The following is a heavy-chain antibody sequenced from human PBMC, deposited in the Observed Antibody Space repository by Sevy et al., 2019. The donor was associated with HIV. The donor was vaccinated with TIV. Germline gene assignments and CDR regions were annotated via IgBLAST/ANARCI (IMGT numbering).Heavy chain of an antibody. J-gene: IGHJ3*02. CDR2: ISAYNGNT. D-gene: IGHD6-13*01. V-gene: IGHV1-18*01. CDR1: GYTFTSYG. CDR3: ARARVGRHSSSWDRIDAFDI. Sequence: ASVKVSCKASGYTFTSYGISWVRQAPGQGLEWMGWISAYNGNTNYAQTLQGRVTMTPDTSTSTAYMELRSLRSDDTAVDYWARARVGRHSSSWDRIDAFDIWGQGTIVTVS.